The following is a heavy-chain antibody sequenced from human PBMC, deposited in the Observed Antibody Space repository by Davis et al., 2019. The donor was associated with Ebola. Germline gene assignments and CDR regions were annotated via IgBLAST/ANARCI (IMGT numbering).Heavy chain of an antibody. CDR3: VRDPALVVTGGGWFFGL. Sequence: GGSLRLSCAASGFIFSSYVMSWVRRAPGKGLEWVSSISSSSTYIYYADSVEGRFTISRDNAKNSLYLQMNSLRAEDTAVYYCVRDPALVVTGGGWFFGLWGRGTLVTVSS. V-gene: IGHV3-21*01. D-gene: IGHD2-21*02. CDR2: ISSSSTYI. J-gene: IGHJ2*01. CDR1: GFIFSSYV.